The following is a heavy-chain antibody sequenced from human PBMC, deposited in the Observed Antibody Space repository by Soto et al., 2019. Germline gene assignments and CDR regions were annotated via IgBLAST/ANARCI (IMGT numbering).Heavy chain of an antibody. CDR1: GYTFNSYG. D-gene: IGHD5-12*01. J-gene: IGHJ4*02. CDR2: INNYNGNT. V-gene: IGHV1-18*01. Sequence: ASVKVSCKASGYTFNSYGISWVRQAPGQGLEWMGWINNYNGNTNYAQKFQGRVTMTTDTSTSTAYMELSSLRSEDTAVYYCGRDLWDSVYHYYFDYWGQGTQVTVSS. CDR3: GRDLWDSVYHYYFDY.